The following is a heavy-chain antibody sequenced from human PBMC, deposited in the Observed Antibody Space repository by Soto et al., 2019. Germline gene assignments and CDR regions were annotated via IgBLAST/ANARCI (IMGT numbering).Heavy chain of an antibody. V-gene: IGHV4-30-4*01. D-gene: IGHD3-10*01. CDR2: IYYSGST. J-gene: IGHJ6*02. CDR1: GGSITSGGYY. CDR3: ARAKYYYGSGSLYYYYGTDV. Sequence: SETLSLTCTVSGGSITSGGYYWSWIRQPPGKGLEWIGYIYYSGSTYYNPSLKSRVTISVDTSKNQFSLKLSSVTAADTAVYYCARAKYYYGSGSLYYYYGTDVWGQGTTVTVSS.